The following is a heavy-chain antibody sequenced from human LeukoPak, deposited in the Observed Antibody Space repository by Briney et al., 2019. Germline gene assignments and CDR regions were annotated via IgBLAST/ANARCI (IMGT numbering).Heavy chain of an antibody. V-gene: IGHV1-18*01. D-gene: IGHD4-17*01. CDR2: MNPNSGNT. CDR1: GYTFTSYG. J-gene: IGHJ4*02. CDR3: ARAEDYGDYDY. Sequence: ASVKVSCKASGYTFTSYGISWVRQATGQGLEWMGWMNPNSGNTGYAQKFQGRVTMTTDTSTSTAYMELRSLRSDDTAVYYCARAEDYGDYDYWGQGTLVTVSS.